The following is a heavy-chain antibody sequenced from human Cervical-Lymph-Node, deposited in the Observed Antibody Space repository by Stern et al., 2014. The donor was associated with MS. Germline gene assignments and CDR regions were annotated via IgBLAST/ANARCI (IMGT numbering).Heavy chain of an antibody. Sequence: EVQLVESGAEVKKPGESLKISCKGSGYSFTSYWIGWVRQMPGKGLEWMGIIYPGDSDSRYSPFFQGQVPISADKSISTAYLQWSSLKASDTAMYYCARPAERFPYGMDVWGQGTTVTVSS. CDR2: IYPGDSDS. CDR1: GYSFTSYW. CDR3: ARPAERFPYGMDV. D-gene: IGHD1-1*01. V-gene: IGHV5-51*01. J-gene: IGHJ6*02.